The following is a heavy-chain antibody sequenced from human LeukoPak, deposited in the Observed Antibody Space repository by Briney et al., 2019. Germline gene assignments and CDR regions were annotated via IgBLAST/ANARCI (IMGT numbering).Heavy chain of an antibody. CDR3: ARDRRYGYYFDY. J-gene: IGHJ4*02. Sequence: GGSLRLSCAASGFSFSSYEMKWVRQAPGKGLEWVSYISSSGSTIYYADSVKGRFTISRDNAKNSLYLQMNSLRAEDTAVYYCARDRRYGYYFDYWGQGILVTVSS. V-gene: IGHV3-48*03. D-gene: IGHD4-17*01. CDR2: ISSSGSTI. CDR1: GFSFSSYE.